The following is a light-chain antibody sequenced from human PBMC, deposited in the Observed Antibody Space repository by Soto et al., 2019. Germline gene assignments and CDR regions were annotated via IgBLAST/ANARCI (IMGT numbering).Light chain of an antibody. J-gene: IGLJ1*01. CDR1: SGAVGSYHL. Sequence: QSALTQPASVSGSPGRSITISCTGTSGAVGSYHLVSWYQHNPGKAPKPLIYEGSKRHSGVPTRFSGSKPGSTASLTISGLQAEDEADYYCFSYARSSTLVFGAGTKLTVL. V-gene: IGLV2-23*01. CDR2: EGS. CDR3: FSYARSSTLV.